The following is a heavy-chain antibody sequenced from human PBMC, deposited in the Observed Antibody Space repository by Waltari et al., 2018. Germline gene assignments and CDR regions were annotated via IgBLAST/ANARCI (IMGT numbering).Heavy chain of an antibody. CDR3: AKRYCSGDTCSYFDY. D-gene: IGHD2-15*01. V-gene: IGHV3-23*01. J-gene: IGHJ4*02. Sequence: EVQLLESGGGLVQPGGSLRLSCATSGFTFSSYAMSWVRQPPGTGLEWVSVISGSGGSITYADPVKGRFIISRDNSKNMLYLQMHSLRAEDTAVYYCAKRYCSGDTCSYFDYWGQGTLVTVSS. CDR1: GFTFSSYA. CDR2: ISGSGGSI.